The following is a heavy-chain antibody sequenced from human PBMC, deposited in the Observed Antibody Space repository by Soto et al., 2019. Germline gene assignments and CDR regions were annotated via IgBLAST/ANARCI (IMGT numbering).Heavy chain of an antibody. CDR1: GGSFKSGSYS. V-gene: IGHV4-61*01. CDR2: VYHTGRT. CDR3: ARDLASFFS. Sequence: QVQLQESGPGLVKPSETLSLTCTVSGGSFKSGSYSWSWIRQPPGKGLEWIGYVYHTGRTSYNPSRKSRVSISMDTSKNQFALNLYSVTAADTAVYCCARDLASFFSCGQGTLVTVSS. D-gene: IGHD3-16*01. J-gene: IGHJ5*02.